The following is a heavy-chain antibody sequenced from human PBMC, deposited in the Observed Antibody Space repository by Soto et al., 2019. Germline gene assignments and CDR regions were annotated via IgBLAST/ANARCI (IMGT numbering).Heavy chain of an antibody. CDR2: INSDGSST. J-gene: IGHJ4*02. CDR3: ARIQSVFWSGPVGY. V-gene: IGHV3-74*01. D-gene: IGHD3-3*01. Sequence: GGSLRLSCASSGFTFSSYWMHWVRQATGKGLVWVSRINSDGSSTSYADFVKGRFTISRDNAKNTLYLQMNSLRAEDTAVYYCARIQSVFWSGPVGYWGQGTLVTVSS. CDR1: GFTFSSYW.